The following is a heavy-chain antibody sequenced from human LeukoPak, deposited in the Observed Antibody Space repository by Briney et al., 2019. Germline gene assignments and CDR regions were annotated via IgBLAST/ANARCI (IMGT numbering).Heavy chain of an antibody. CDR2: ISYDGSNK. CDR3: AREESAEYSSSSGYFDY. D-gene: IGHD6-6*01. CDR1: GFTFSSYA. Sequence: GRSLRLSCAASGFTFSSYAMHWVRQAPGKGLEWVAVISYDGSNKYYADSVKGRFTISRDNSKNTLYLQMNSLRAEDTAVYYCAREESAEYSSSSGYFDYWGQGTLVTVSS. V-gene: IGHV3-30-3*01. J-gene: IGHJ4*02.